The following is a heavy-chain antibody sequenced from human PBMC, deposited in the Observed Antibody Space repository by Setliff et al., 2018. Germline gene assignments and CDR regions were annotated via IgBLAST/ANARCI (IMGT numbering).Heavy chain of an antibody. CDR3: ARKDSSSWSCDY. V-gene: IGHV4-38-2*02. CDR2: IYTSGST. D-gene: IGHD6-13*01. Sequence: LSLTCTVSGYSISSGYYWGWIRQPPGKGLEWIGHIYTSGSTNYNPSLKSRVTISVDTSKNQFSLKLSSVTAADTAVYYCARKDSSSWSCDYWGQGTLVTVSS. J-gene: IGHJ4*02. CDR1: GYSISSGYY.